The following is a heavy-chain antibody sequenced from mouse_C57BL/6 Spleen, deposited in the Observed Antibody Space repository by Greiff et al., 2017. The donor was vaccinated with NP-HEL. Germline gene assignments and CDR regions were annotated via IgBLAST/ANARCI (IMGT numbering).Heavy chain of an antibody. D-gene: IGHD3-2*02. CDR2: IDPSDSYT. CDR1: GYTFTSYW. Sequence: QVQLKQPGAELVMPGASVKLSCKASGYTFTSYWMHWVKQRPGQGLEWIGEIDPSDSYTNYNQKFKGKSTLTVDKSSSTAYMQLSSLTSEDSAVYYCARGGSSGLGFDYWGQGTTLTVSS. CDR3: ARGGSSGLGFDY. V-gene: IGHV1-69*01. J-gene: IGHJ2*01.